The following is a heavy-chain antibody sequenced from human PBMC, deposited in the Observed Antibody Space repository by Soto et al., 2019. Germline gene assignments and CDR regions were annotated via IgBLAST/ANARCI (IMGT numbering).Heavy chain of an antibody. CDR1: GFTFRSYA. D-gene: IGHD1-20*01. CDR3: ARDGGITGTTYYYYGMDV. J-gene: IGHJ6*02. CDR2: ISYDGSNK. Sequence: QVQLVESGGGVVQPGRSLRLSCAASGFTFRSYAMHWVRQAPGKGLEWVAVISYDGSNKYYADSVKGRFTISRDNSKNTLYLQMNSLRAEDTAVYYCARDGGITGTTYYYYGMDVWGQGTTVTVSS. V-gene: IGHV3-30-3*01.